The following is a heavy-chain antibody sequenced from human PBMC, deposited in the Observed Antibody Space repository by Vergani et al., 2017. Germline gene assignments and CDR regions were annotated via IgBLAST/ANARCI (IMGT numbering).Heavy chain of an antibody. D-gene: IGHD2-2*01. CDR3: AREYGSTSSRAFDF. J-gene: IGHJ3*01. CDR2: VSTGTKSQ. CDR1: GFDFSSYI. Sequence: QLVESGGGWVQPGGSLRLSCVVFGFDFSSYILNWVRQAPGKGLEWVSFVSTGTKSQSYAESVKGRFTISRDSAKNSLYLQVESMRAEDTAVYYCAREYGSTSSRAFDFWGQGTKVTVSS. V-gene: IGHV3-48*01.